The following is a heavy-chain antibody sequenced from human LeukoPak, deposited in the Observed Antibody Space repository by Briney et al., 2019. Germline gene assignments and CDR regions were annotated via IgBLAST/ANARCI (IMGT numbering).Heavy chain of an antibody. V-gene: IGHV3-48*01. CDR2: ISSSSSTI. D-gene: IGHD2-2*01. CDR1: GFTFRSYS. J-gene: IGHJ4*02. CDR3: ARDTGSTYDY. Sequence: GGSLRLSCAASGFTFRSYSMNWVRQAPGKGREWVSYISSSSSTIYYADSVKGRFTISRDNAKNSLYLQMNSLRAEDTAVYYCARDTGSTYDYWGQGTLVTVSS.